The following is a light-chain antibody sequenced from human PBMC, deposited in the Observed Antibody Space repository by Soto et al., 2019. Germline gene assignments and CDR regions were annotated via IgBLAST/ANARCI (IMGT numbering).Light chain of an antibody. J-gene: IGKJ1*01. V-gene: IGKV3-11*01. CDR2: DAS. CDR3: QQYNNWPRT. Sequence: EIVLTQSPATLSLSPGERATLSCRASLSVGSYLAWYQQRSGQAPRLLIYDASNRATGIPARFSGSGSGTDFTLTINSLQSEDFAVYYCQQYNNWPRTFGQGTKVEIK. CDR1: LSVGSY.